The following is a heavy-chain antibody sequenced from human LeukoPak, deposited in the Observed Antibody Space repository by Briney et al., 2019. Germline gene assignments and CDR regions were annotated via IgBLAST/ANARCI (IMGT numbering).Heavy chain of an antibody. D-gene: IGHD2-21*02. CDR3: AREGDPYCGGDCYSDY. V-gene: IGHV3-53*01. Sequence: GSLRLSCAASGFTVSSNYMSWVRQAPGKGLEWVSVIYSGGSTYYADSVKGRFTISRDNSKNTLYLQMNSLRAEDTAVYYCAREGDPYCGGDCYSDYWGQGTLVTVSS. J-gene: IGHJ4*02. CDR2: IYSGGST. CDR1: GFTVSSNY.